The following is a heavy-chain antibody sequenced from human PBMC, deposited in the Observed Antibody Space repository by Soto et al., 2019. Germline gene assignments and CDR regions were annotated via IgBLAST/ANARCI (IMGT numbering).Heavy chain of an antibody. CDR2: IYHSGST. J-gene: IGHJ4*02. CDR3: ARQYGGSYADY. D-gene: IGHD1-26*01. Sequence: SETLSLTCAVSGGSISSGGYSWSWMRQPPGKGLEWIGYIYHSGSTYYNPSLKSRVTISVDRSKNQFSLKLSSVTAADTAVYYCARQYGGSYADYWGQGTLVTVSS. CDR1: GGSISSGGYS. V-gene: IGHV4-30-2*01.